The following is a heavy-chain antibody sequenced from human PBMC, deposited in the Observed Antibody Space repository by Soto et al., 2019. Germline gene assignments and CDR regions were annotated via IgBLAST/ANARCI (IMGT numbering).Heavy chain of an antibody. Sequence: ASVKVSCKASGGTFSSYTISWVRQAPGQGLEWMGRIIPILGIANYAQKFQGRVTITADKSTSTAYMELSSLRSEDTAVYYCASFLCSGGSCWFDPWGQGTLVTVSS. CDR3: ASFLCSGGSCWFDP. CDR1: GGTFSSYT. J-gene: IGHJ5*02. D-gene: IGHD2-15*01. V-gene: IGHV1-69*02. CDR2: IIPILGIA.